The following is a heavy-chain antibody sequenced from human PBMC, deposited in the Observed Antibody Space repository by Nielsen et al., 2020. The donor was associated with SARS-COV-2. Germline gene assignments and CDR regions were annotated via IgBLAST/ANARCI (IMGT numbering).Heavy chain of an antibody. CDR3: AKEGNSGSAYDQ. CDR2: ISGSGGGT. D-gene: IGHD1-26*01. CDR1: GFIFSSYA. V-gene: IGHV3-23*01. J-gene: IGHJ5*02. Sequence: GESLKISCVASGFIFSSYAMNWVRQAPGKGLEWVSTISGSGGGTYYADSVKGRFSISRDNSKNMLYLQMNILRAEDTALYYCAKEGNSGSAYDQWGQGTLVTVSS.